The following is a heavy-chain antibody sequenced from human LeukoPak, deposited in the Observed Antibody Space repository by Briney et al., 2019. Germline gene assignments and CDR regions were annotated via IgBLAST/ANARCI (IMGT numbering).Heavy chain of an antibody. D-gene: IGHD3-10*01. Sequence: PGGSLRLSCAASGFTFSSYAMHWVRQAPGKGLEWVAVISYDGSNKYYADSVKGRFTISRDNSKNTLYLQMNSLRAEDTAVYYCARELGYYGSGTLELNYYYYGMDVWGKGTTVTVSS. CDR2: ISYDGSNK. CDR3: ARELGYYGSGTLELNYYYYGMDV. J-gene: IGHJ6*04. V-gene: IGHV3-30*04. CDR1: GFTFSSYA.